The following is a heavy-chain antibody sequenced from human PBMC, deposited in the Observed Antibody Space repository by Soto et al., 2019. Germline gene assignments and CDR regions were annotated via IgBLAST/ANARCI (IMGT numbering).Heavy chain of an antibody. D-gene: IGHD1-26*01. J-gene: IGHJ4*01. Sequence: GVSLRLSCAASGLTFTDHYIDWVRQAPGKGLEWVGRSRNKANSYTTEYTASVKGRFTISRDDSKNSLYLQMNSLKTEDTAVYYCSTDEWEWGQGALVTV. CDR1: GLTFTDHY. CDR2: SRNKANSYTT. V-gene: IGHV3-72*01. CDR3: STDEWE.